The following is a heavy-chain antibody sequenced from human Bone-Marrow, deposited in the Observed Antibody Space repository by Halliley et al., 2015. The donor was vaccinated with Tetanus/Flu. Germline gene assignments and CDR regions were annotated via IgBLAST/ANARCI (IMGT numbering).Heavy chain of an antibody. J-gene: IGHJ3*01. CDR3: VKEGASGDVPTAFEV. V-gene: IGHV3-23*01. CDR2: IGGITPGV. Sequence: SAIGGITPGVYYADSVKGRFTISRDNSKNMLYLQMNALRVEDTGIYYCVKEGASGDVPTAFEVWGQGTMVTVSS. D-gene: IGHD2-21*01.